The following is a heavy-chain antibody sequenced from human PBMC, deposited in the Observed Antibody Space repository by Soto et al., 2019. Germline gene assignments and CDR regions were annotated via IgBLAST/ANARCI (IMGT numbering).Heavy chain of an antibody. V-gene: IGHV4-39*01. CDR3: SRKRTWVVTQHYFDV. CDR1: GESNSIRRSY. D-gene: IGHD2-21*02. Sequence: SXGTLSVPYTVTGESNSIRRSYWGWFRQPPGKGLEWIGSIYYSGSTYNNPSLRSRVSMSIDTSKDQFSLKLKSVTAADKPLHFCSRKRTWVVTQHYFDVWGPGSRVTVSS. J-gene: IGHJ4*02. CDR2: IYYSGST.